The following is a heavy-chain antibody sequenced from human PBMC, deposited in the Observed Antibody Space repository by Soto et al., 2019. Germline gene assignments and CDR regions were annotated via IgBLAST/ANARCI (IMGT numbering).Heavy chain of an antibody. V-gene: IGHV1-69*08. Sequence: QVQLVQSGAEVKKPGSSVKVSCKASGGTFSSYTISWVRQAPGQGLEWMGRIIPILGIANYAQKFQGRVTITADKSTSTAYMELSSLRSEDTAVYYCARDPPSSWELHHAVGYWGQGTLVTVSS. CDR2: IIPILGIA. J-gene: IGHJ4*02. CDR3: ARDPPSSWELHHAVGY. D-gene: IGHD1-26*01. CDR1: GGTFSSYT.